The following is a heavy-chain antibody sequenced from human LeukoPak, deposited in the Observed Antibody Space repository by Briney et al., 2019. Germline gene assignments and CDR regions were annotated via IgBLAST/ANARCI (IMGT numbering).Heavy chain of an antibody. V-gene: IGHV3-53*05. CDR3: ARDDGHLTPPSGY. J-gene: IGHJ4*02. CDR2: MYAGGDT. Sequence: GGSLRLSCAVSGFTVNSNYMTWVRQAPGKGLECVSVMYAGGDTYYADSVKGRFTISRDNSKNTLYLQMNSLRAEDTAVYYCARDDGHLTPPSGYWGQGTLVTVSS. CDR1: GFTVNSNY. D-gene: IGHD1-26*01.